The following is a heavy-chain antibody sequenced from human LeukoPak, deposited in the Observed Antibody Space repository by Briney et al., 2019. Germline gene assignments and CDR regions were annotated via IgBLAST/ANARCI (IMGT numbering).Heavy chain of an antibody. CDR2: ISAYNGNT. J-gene: IGHJ3*02. CDR1: GYTFTSYG. V-gene: IGHV1-18*01. CDR3: ARVTRITMIVVVILDAFDI. Sequence: ASVKVSCKASGYTFTSYGSSWVRQAPGQGVEWVGWISAYNGNTNYAQKLQGRVTMTTDTSTSTAYMELRSLRSDDTAVYYCARVTRITMIVVVILDAFDIWGQGTMVTVSS. D-gene: IGHD3-22*01.